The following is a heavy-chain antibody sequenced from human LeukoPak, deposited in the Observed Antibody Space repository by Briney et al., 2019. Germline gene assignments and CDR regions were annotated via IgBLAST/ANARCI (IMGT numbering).Heavy chain of an antibody. V-gene: IGHV3-33*01. J-gene: IGHJ4*02. CDR2: IWYDARTQ. Sequence: GGSLRLSCAASGFTFSSYGMHWVRQAPGKGLEWVSVIWYDARTQYYADSVKGRFTISRDDSKNTLYLQMNSLKTEDTAVYYCTAPMAEGRFDYWGQGTLVTVSS. CDR1: GFTFSSYG. CDR3: TAPMAEGRFDY. D-gene: IGHD3-10*01.